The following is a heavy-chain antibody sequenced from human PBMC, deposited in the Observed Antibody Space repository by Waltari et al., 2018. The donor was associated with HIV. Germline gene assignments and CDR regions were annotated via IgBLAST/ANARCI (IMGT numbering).Heavy chain of an antibody. V-gene: IGHV3-48*04. CDR3: ARCGGDGRYGMDV. J-gene: IGHJ6*02. Sequence: ELQVVESGGGLVQPGGSLRLSCAPPGSTFSSHSMNWVHRATGKGLEWVSYISGTNSTIYYGDSMKGRFTISRDNAKNSLYLQMNSLRVEDTAVYYCARCGGDGRYGMDVWGQGTTVTVSS. D-gene: IGHD2-21*02. CDR2: ISGTNSTI. CDR1: GSTFSSHS.